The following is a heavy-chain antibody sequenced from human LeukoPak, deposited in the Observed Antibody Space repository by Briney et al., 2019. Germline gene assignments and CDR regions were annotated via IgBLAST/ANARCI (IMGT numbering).Heavy chain of an antibody. CDR1: GGSISSYY. Sequence: PSETLSLTCTVSGGSISSYYWSWIRQPPGKGLEWIGYIHYSGSTNYNPSLKSRVTISVDTSKNQFSLKLSSVTAADTAVYYCASPRRGYSSKAFDYWGQGTLVTVSS. J-gene: IGHJ4*02. CDR3: ASPRRGYSSKAFDY. CDR2: IHYSGST. D-gene: IGHD6-13*01. V-gene: IGHV4-59*12.